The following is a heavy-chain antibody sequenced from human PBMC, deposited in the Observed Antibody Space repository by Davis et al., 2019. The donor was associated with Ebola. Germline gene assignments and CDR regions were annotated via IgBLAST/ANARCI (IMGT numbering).Heavy chain of an antibody. CDR2: IYYSGST. CDR1: GGSFSGYY. CDR3: ARLGAAAAFDY. J-gene: IGHJ4*02. D-gene: IGHD6-13*01. Sequence: SETLSLTCAVYGGSFSGYYWSWIRQPPGKGLEWIGYIYYSGSTNYNPSLKSRVTISVDTSKNQFSLKLSSVTAADTAVYYCARLGAAAAFDYWGQGTLVTVSS. V-gene: IGHV4-59*08.